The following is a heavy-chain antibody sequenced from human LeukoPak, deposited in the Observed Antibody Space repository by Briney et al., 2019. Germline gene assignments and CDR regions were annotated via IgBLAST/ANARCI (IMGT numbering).Heavy chain of an antibody. V-gene: IGHV1-24*01. CDR1: GSTLAESY. D-gene: IGHD1-1*01. CDR2: YDPEEGGI. Sequence: ASVKVSCKVSGSTLAESYIHWLRQAPGKRLEWMGGYDPEEGGIIYAQKFLDRVTMTEDTSTTTAYMEVSSLRSEDTAVYFCAGDRGITITKDFDYWGQGTVVTVSS. J-gene: IGHJ4*02. CDR3: AGDRGITITKDFDY.